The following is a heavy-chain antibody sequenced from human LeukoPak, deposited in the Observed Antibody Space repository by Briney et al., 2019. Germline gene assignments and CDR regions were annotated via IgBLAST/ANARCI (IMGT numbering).Heavy chain of an antibody. CDR2: ISYDGSNK. CDR1: GFTFSSYT. CDR3: ARETDSFDWFPTFDY. J-gene: IGHJ4*02. V-gene: IGHV3-30*04. D-gene: IGHD3-9*01. Sequence: PGGSLRLSCAASGFTFSSYTMHCVRQAPGKGLGWVAVISYDGSNKYYADSVKGRFTISRDNSKKTLYLQMNSLRAENTAVYFCARETDSFDWFPTFDYWGQGTLVTVSS.